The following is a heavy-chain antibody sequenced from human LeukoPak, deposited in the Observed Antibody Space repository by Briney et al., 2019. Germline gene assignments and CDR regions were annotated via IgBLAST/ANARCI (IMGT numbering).Heavy chain of an antibody. V-gene: IGHV4-59*01. Sequence: SETLSLTCTVSGGSITGYYWSWIRQPPGKGLEYIGYIYYRGGNNYNPSLKSRVTVSVDTSKNQFSLKLPSVTAADTALYYCARGLPGYSGGDDAFDIWGQGTVVIVS. D-gene: IGHD6-19*01. CDR2: IYYRGGN. J-gene: IGHJ3*02. CDR1: GGSITGYY. CDR3: ARGLPGYSGGDDAFDI.